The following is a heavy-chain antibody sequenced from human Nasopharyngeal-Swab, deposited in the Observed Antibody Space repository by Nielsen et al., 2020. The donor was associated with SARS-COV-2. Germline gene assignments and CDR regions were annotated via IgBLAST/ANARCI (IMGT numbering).Heavy chain of an antibody. CDR3: ARYCSTTSCPRGFDY. CDR2: IKQSGSEQ. Sequence: GESLKISCAASGFTFSSYWMSWVRKAQGKGLEWLAHIKQSGSEQYYVDSVKGRFTISRDNAKNSLFLQMNSLRAEDTAVYYCARYCSTTSCPRGFDYWGQGTLVTVSS. V-gene: IGHV3-7*01. CDR1: GFTFSSYW. J-gene: IGHJ4*02. D-gene: IGHD2-2*01.